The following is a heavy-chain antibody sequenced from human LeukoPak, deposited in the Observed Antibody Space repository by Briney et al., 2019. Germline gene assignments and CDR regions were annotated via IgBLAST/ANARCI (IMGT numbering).Heavy chain of an antibody. J-gene: IGHJ6*02. CDR1: GGSISSYY. Sequence: SETLSLTCTVSGGSISSYYWSWIRQPPGKGLEWIGYIYYSGSTNYNPSLKSRVTISVDTSKNQFSLTLSSVTAADTAVYYCARGEVVVAATSSYYYGMDVWGQGTTVTVSS. CDR2: IYYSGST. D-gene: IGHD2-15*01. CDR3: ARGEVVVAATSSYYYGMDV. V-gene: IGHV4-59*01.